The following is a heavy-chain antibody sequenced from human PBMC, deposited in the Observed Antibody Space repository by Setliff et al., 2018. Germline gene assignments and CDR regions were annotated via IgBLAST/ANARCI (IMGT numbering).Heavy chain of an antibody. CDR3: VRDFYDSGNDAFDL. J-gene: IGHJ3*01. V-gene: IGHV3-74*03. CDR1: GFTFGSSW. CDR2: INYDGKIT. D-gene: IGHD4-17*01. Sequence: GGSLRLSCAASGFTFGSSWITWVRQVPGKGPQWICRINYDGKITTYADSVKGRFTISRDSGKNTLYLQMDDLSVEDTAMYYCVRDFYDSGNDAFDLWGQGTLVTVSS.